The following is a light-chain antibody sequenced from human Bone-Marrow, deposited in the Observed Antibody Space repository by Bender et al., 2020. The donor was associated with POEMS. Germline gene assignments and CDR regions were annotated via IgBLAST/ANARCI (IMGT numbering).Light chain of an antibody. CDR3: ATWDDSLSGRVV. J-gene: IGLJ2*01. V-gene: IGLV2-8*01. Sequence: QSALTQPPSASGAPGQSVTITCTGTSSDVGGYNYVSWYQQNPGKVPKLMIYEVTKRPSGVPDRFSGSKSGNTASLTVSGLQAEDEADYYCATWDDSLSGRVVFGGGTKVTVL. CDR1: SSDVGGYNY. CDR2: EVT.